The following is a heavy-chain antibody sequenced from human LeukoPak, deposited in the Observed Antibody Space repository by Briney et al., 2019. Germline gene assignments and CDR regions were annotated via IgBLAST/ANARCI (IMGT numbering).Heavy chain of an antibody. J-gene: IGHJ4*02. D-gene: IGHD2/OR15-2a*01. CDR3: ARGSMGGTFDY. CDR2: TSSSGTYT. V-gene: IGHV3-21*06. Sequence: PGGSLRLSCAASGFTFSSYSINWVRQAPGKGLEWVSSTSSSGTYTSFADSVKGRFTISRDNAKNSLSLQMKRLRAEDTAVYYCARGSMGGTFDYWGQGTLVTVSA. CDR1: GFTFSSYS.